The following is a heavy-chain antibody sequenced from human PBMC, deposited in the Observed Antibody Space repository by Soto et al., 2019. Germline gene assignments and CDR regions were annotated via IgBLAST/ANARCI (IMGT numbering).Heavy chain of an antibody. CDR3: ARVNSGSYSDY. CDR2: IFQSGST. CDR1: GGSIRSNNW. J-gene: IGHJ4*02. D-gene: IGHD1-26*01. Sequence: QVQLQESGPGLVKPSGTLSLTCAVSGGSIRSNNWWSWVRQPPGKGLEWIGEIFQSGSTNNNPSLKARXTXSIXKSKNQCSLKLSSVTAADTAVYYCARVNSGSYSDYWGQGTLVTVSS. V-gene: IGHV4-4*02.